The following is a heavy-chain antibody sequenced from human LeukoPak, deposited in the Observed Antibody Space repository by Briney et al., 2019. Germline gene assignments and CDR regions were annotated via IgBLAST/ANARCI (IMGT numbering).Heavy chain of an antibody. Sequence: PGGSLRLSCAASGFTFSSYWMSWVRQAPGKGLEWVANIKQDGSEKYYVDSVKGRFTISGDNAKNSLYLQMNSLRAEDTAVYYCASCIVGAPFDYWGQGTLVTVSS. CDR1: GFTFSSYW. J-gene: IGHJ4*02. V-gene: IGHV3-7*01. CDR3: ASCIVGAPFDY. CDR2: IKQDGSEK. D-gene: IGHD1-26*01.